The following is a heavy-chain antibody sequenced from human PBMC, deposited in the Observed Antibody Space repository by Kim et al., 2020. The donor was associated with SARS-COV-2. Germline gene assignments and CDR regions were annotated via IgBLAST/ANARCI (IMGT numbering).Heavy chain of an antibody. CDR1: GFAFSSYW. Sequence: GGSLRLSCTASGFAFSSYWMTWIRQVPGKGLEWVANIKQDGSETYAVDSVKGRFTISRNNAQNPLYLQMNILRGDDTAVYYCVGGARHGFWGQGTLVTVS. J-gene: IGHJ4*02. D-gene: IGHD1-26*01. V-gene: IGHV3-7*01. CDR3: VGGARHGF. CDR2: IKQDGSET.